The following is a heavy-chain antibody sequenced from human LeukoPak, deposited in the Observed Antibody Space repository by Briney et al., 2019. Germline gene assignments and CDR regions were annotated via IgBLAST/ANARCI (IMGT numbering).Heavy chain of an antibody. D-gene: IGHD1-26*01. V-gene: IGHV5-51*01. J-gene: IGHJ4*02. CDR2: NYPGDSDT. CDR3: ARRRDLYSGSYYPFDY. Sequence: GEAPKISRCGSWNSFTSYWNGLGRPVPGKGLELVGINYPGDSDTRYSPPFEGQVTLPADKSNNTGYLQWSSLKASDTAMYYCARRRDLYSGSYYPFDYWGQGTLVTVSS. CDR1: WNSFTSYW.